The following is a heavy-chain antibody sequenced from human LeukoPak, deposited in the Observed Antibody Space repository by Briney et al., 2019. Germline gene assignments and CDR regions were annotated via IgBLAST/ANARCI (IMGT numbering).Heavy chain of an antibody. Sequence: GGSLRLSCAASGFTFSSYGMSWVRQAPGKGLEWVSAISGSGGSTYYADSVKGRFTISRDNSKNTLHLQMNSLRAEDTAVYYCAKVSGEWELLGVVYYFDYWGQGTLVTVSS. J-gene: IGHJ4*02. CDR1: GFTFSSYG. CDR3: AKVSGEWELLGVVYYFDY. CDR2: ISGSGGST. D-gene: IGHD1-26*01. V-gene: IGHV3-23*01.